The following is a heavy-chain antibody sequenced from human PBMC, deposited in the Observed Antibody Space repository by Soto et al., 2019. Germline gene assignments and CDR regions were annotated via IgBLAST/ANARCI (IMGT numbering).Heavy chain of an antibody. D-gene: IGHD2-21*02. CDR2: IHYTGSV. CDR1: GGSLNSEHYH. CDR3: VREDDGGDRDYYGLDV. J-gene: IGHJ6*02. V-gene: IGHV4-30-4*01. Sequence: QLQLQESGPGLVRPSQTLSLTCTVSGGSLNSEHYHWTWIRKAPGKGLEWIGYIHYTGSVRYNPSLQSRITMSVDTSKNLFSLNLSSVTAADTAVYFCVREDDGGDRDYYGLDVWGQGTMVTVSS.